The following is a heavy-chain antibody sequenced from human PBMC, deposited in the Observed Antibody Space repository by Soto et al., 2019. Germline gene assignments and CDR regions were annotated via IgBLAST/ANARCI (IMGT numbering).Heavy chain of an antibody. J-gene: IGHJ4*02. CDR2: ISYDGNVA. V-gene: IGHV3-30*18. D-gene: IGHD1-1*01. Sequence: QVQLVESEGGVVQPGRSLRLSCTASGFTFSNYGMHWVRQAPGKGLEWVTVISYDGNVAYYADSVKGRFTSSRDNSKNTLYLQMNSLRTEDTAVYYCAKEGPIPNWEVAYWGQGTLFPVCS. CDR1: GFTFSNYG. CDR3: AKEGPIPNWEVAY.